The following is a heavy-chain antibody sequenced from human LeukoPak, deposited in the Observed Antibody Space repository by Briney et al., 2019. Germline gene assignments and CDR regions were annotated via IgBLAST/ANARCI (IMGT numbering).Heavy chain of an antibody. J-gene: IGHJ4*02. V-gene: IGHV3-11*01. CDR2: ISSSGSTI. CDR1: GITFSDYY. Sequence: GGSLRLSCAASGITFSDYYMSWIRQAPGKGLEWVSYISSSGSTIYYADSVKGRFTISRDNAKNSLYLQMNSLRAEDTAVYYCARDERVYYDSSGYYYVYWGQGTLVTVSS. CDR3: ARDERVYYDSSGYYYVY. D-gene: IGHD3-22*01.